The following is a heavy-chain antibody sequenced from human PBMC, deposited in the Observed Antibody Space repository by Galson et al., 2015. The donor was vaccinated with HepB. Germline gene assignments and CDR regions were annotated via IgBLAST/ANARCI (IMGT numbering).Heavy chain of an antibody. J-gene: IGHJ3*02. Sequence: SVKVSCKASGNTFPNYNVNWVRQAPGQGLEWMGLIIPSSGYTTYARKFQDRVTMTSDTSTTTIYMELGSLRFEDTATYYCARGGSNYGFGAFDIWGQGTVVIVSS. V-gene: IGHV1-46*01. CDR1: GNTFPNYN. CDR3: ARGGSNYGFGAFDI. CDR2: IIPSSGYT. D-gene: IGHD4-17*01.